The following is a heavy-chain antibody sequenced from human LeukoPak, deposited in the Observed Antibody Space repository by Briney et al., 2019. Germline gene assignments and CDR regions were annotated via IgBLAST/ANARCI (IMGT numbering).Heavy chain of an antibody. CDR2: IKYDGSRT. CDR1: GMTFDRHG. V-gene: IGHV3-30*02. Sequence: GGSLRLSCVVSGMTFDRHGMHWVRQPPGKGLEWLAFIKYDGSRTDYEDTVQGRFTVSRDNSKNTLYLEMNSLRAEDTAIYYCVKDTIFTVDPFDYWGQGTLVTVSS. CDR3: VKDTIFTVDPFDY. J-gene: IGHJ4*02. D-gene: IGHD3-3*01.